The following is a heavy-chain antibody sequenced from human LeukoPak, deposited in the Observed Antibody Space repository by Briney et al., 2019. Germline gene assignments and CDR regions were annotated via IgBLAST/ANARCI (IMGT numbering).Heavy chain of an antibody. CDR3: TGSFSSSWYGEDYFDY. D-gene: IGHD6-13*01. V-gene: IGHV3-15*01. CDR2: IKSKTDGGTT. J-gene: IGHJ4*02. CDR1: GFTFCNAW. Sequence: GGSLRLSCAASGFTFCNAWMSWVRQAPGKGLEWVGRIKSKTDGGTTDYAAPVKGRFTISRDDSKNTLYLQMNSLKTEDTAVYYCTGSFSSSWYGEDYFDYWGQGTLVTVSS.